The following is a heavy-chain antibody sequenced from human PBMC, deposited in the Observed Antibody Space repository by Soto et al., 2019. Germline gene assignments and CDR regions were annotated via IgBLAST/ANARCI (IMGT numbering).Heavy chain of an antibody. V-gene: IGHV3-9*01. CDR2: ISWNSANI. CDR3: AREGGESYYYYGMDV. J-gene: IGHJ6*02. D-gene: IGHD1-26*01. Sequence: PGGSLRLSCAASGFTFDDYAMHWVRQVPGKGLEWVSAISWNSANIGYADSVKGRFTISRDNSKNTLYLQMNSLRAEDTAVYYCAREGGESYYYYGMDVWGQGTTVTVSS. CDR1: GFTFDDYA.